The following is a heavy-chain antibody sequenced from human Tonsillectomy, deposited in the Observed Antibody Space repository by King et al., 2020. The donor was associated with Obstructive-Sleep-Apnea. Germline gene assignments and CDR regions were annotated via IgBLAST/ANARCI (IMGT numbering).Heavy chain of an antibody. CDR2: IYYTGST. Sequence: VQLQESGPGLVKPSETLSLTCTVSGGSISSYYWTWIRQPPGKRLEWIGYIYYTGSTNYSPSFKSRVTISVDTSKNQFSLHLSSVTAADTAVYYCARAPYGSGIIDWFDPWGQGTLVTVSS. J-gene: IGHJ5*02. V-gene: IGHV4-59*01. CDR3: ARAPYGSGIIDWFDP. CDR1: GGSISSYY. D-gene: IGHD3-10*01.